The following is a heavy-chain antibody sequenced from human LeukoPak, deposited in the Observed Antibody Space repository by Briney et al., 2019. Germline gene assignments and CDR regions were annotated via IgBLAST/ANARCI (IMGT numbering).Heavy chain of an antibody. V-gene: IGHV4-30-2*01. CDR1: GGSISSGGYY. CDR2: IYHSGST. D-gene: IGHD1-1*01. Sequence: SQTLSLTCTASGGSISSGGYYWSWIRQPPGKGLEWIGYIYHSGSTYYNPSLKSRVTISVDRSKNQFSLKLSSVTAADTAVYYCARGELERRTPMAFDIWAKGQWSPSLQ. CDR3: ARGELERRTPMAFDI. J-gene: IGHJ3*02.